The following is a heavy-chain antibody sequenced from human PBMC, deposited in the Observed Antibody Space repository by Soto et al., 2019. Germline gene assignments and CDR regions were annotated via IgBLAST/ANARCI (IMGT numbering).Heavy chain of an antibody. CDR3: ARDDPMITFGGVIVGSDY. J-gene: IGHJ4*02. CDR1: GYTFTSYG. Sequence: ASVKVSCKASGYTFTSYGISWVRQAPGQGLEWMGWISAYNGNTNYAQKLQGRVTMTTDTSTSTAYMELRSLRSDDTAVYYCARDDPMITFGGVIVGSDYWGQGTLVTVSS. CDR2: ISAYNGNT. V-gene: IGHV1-18*01. D-gene: IGHD3-16*02.